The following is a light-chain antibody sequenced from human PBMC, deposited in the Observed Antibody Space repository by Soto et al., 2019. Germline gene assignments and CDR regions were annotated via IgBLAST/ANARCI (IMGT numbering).Light chain of an antibody. J-gene: IGKJ5*01. Sequence: DIQMTQSPSSLSASVGDRVTITCRASQGIGNYLAWYQQKPGKVPKLLIYAASTLQSGVPSRFSGSGSGTDFTLTISSLQPEDVATYYCQKDNSAPLTVGQGTRLEIK. CDR2: AAS. V-gene: IGKV1-27*01. CDR1: QGIGNY. CDR3: QKDNSAPLT.